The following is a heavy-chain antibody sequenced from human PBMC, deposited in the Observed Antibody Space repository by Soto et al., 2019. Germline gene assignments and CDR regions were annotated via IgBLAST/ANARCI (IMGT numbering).Heavy chain of an antibody. Sequence: SETLSLTCTVSGGSISNYYWSWIRQPPGKGLEWIGYIYYSGSTEYNPSLKSRVTISGDTSKNQFSLKLSSVTAADTAVYYCARWGAVVTNIPNAFDFWGQGTMVTVSS. CDR2: IYYSGST. D-gene: IGHD2-21*02. CDR3: ARWGAVVTNIPNAFDF. J-gene: IGHJ3*01. V-gene: IGHV4-59*01. CDR1: GGSISNYY.